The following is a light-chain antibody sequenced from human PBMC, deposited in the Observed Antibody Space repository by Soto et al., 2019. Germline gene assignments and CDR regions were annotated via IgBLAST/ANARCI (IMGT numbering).Light chain of an antibody. CDR3: QQFGSSLLT. J-gene: IGKJ4*01. V-gene: IGKV3-20*01. Sequence: EIVLTQSPGTLSLSPGETATLSCRASQRVGSSYLAWYQQKPGQAPRLLIVGTSTRATGIPDRFSGSGSGTAFTLTISRLEPEDFAVYYCQQFGSSLLTFGGGTKVDIK. CDR2: GTS. CDR1: QRVGSSY.